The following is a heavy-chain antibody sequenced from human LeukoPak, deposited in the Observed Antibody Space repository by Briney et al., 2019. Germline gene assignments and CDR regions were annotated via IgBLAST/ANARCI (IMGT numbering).Heavy chain of an antibody. CDR3: ASGSSSSYPYYFDY. CDR2: ISSSGSTI. V-gene: IGHV3-48*03. CDR1: GFTFSSYE. J-gene: IGHJ4*02. D-gene: IGHD6-6*01. Sequence: GGSLRLSCAASGFTFSSYEMNWVRQAPGKGLEWVSYISSSGSTIYYADSVKGRFTISRDNAKYSLYLQMNSLRAEDTAVYYCASGSSSSYPYYFDYWGQGTLVTVSS.